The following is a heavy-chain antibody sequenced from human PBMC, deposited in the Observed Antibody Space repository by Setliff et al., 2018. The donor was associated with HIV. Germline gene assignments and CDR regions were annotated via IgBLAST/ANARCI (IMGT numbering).Heavy chain of an antibody. CDR2: IYSDDYT. D-gene: IGHD6-19*01. CDR3: AKGQQWLVAGPRDGMDV. CDR1: GFNVNNKY. V-gene: IGHV3-66*01. J-gene: IGHJ6*02. Sequence: GGSLRLSCAASGFNVNNKYMSWVRQAPGKGLEWVSIIYSDDYTKYADSLKGRFTISRDTSKNTLYLQMNSLRAEDTAVYYCAKGQQWLVAGPRDGMDVWGQGTTVTVSS.